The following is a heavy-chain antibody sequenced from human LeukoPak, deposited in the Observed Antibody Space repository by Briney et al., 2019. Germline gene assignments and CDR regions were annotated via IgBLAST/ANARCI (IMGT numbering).Heavy chain of an antibody. CDR3: ARDEGGSSWDYYYGMDV. CDR2: ISAYNGNT. CDR1: GYTFTSYG. V-gene: IGHV1-18*01. D-gene: IGHD6-13*01. Sequence: ASVKVSCKASGYTFTSYGISWVRQAPGQGLEWMGWISAYNGNTNYAQKLQGRVAMTTDTSTSTAYMELRSLRSDDTAVYYCARDEGGSSWDYYYGMDVWGQGTTVTVSS. J-gene: IGHJ6*02.